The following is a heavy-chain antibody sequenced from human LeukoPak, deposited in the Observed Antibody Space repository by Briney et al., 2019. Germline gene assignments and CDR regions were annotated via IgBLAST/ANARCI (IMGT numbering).Heavy chain of an antibody. CDR3: ARDGGDIVVVPAAMEIVNWFDP. CDR2: IYHSGST. CDR1: GGSISSSNW. D-gene: IGHD2-2*01. J-gene: IGHJ5*02. V-gene: IGHV4-4*02. Sequence: PSETLSLTCAVSGGSISSSNWWSWVRQPPGKGLEWIGEIYHSGSTYYNPSLKSRVTISVDTSKNQFSLKLSSVTAADTAVYYCARDGGDIVVVPAAMEIVNWFDPWGQGTLVTVSS.